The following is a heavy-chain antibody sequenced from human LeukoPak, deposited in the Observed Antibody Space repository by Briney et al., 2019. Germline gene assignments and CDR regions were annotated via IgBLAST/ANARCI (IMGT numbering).Heavy chain of an antibody. V-gene: IGHV4-4*07. CDR3: ARDWGAGEGYCSSTSCYLSWFDP. Sequence: SETLSLTCTVSGGSISSYYWSWIRQPAGKGLEWIGRIYTSGSTNYNPSLKSRVTMSVDTSKNQFSLKLSSMTAADTAVYYCARDWGAGEGYCSSTSCYLSWFDPWGQGTLVTVSS. J-gene: IGHJ5*02. D-gene: IGHD2-2*01. CDR1: GGSISSYY. CDR2: IYTSGST.